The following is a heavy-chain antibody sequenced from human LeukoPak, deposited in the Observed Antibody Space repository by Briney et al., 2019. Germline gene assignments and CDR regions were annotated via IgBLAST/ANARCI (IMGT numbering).Heavy chain of an antibody. CDR2: ISYDGSNK. Sequence: GGSLRLSCAASGFTFSSYTMHWVRQAPGKGLELVAVISYDGSNKYYADSVKGRFTISRDNSKNTLYLQMNSLRPEDTAVYYCAREPSTVTKTLFLRYWGQGTLVTVSS. CDR1: GFTFSSYT. V-gene: IGHV3-30*04. D-gene: IGHD4-11*01. CDR3: AREPSTVTKTLFLRY. J-gene: IGHJ4*02.